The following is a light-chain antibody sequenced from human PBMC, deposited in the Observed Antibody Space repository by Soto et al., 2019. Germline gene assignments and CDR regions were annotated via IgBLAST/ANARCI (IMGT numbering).Light chain of an antibody. CDR1: QTLRSGY. V-gene: IGKV3-20*01. J-gene: IGKJ1*01. Sequence: EIVLTQSPGTLSLSPGDRATLSCRASQTLRSGYLAWYQHKPGQAPRLLIYDVSSRTTGIPDRFSGSGSGTDFTLTISRLEPEDFAVYYCHQYGSSPRAFGQETKVDIK. CDR2: DVS. CDR3: HQYGSSPRA.